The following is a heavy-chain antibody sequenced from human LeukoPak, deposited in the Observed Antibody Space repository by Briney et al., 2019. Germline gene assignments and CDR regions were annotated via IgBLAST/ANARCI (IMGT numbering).Heavy chain of an antibody. CDR1: GFTFSDYY. Sequence: PGGCLGLSCAASGFTFSDYYMSWIRQAPGKGLEWVSYISSSGSTIYYADSVKGRFTISRDNAKNSLYLQMNSLRAEDTAVYYCARVHSSGYYWFDPWGQGTLVTVSS. J-gene: IGHJ5*02. V-gene: IGHV3-11*01. CDR3: ARVHSSGYYWFDP. D-gene: IGHD3-22*01. CDR2: ISSSGSTI.